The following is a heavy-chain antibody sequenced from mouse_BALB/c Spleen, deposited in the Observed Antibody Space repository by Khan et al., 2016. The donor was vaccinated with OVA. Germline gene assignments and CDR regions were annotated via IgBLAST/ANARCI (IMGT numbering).Heavy chain of an antibody. V-gene: IGHV2-5*01. D-gene: IGHD2-3*01. CDR3: SKTLCGYAMDY. CDR1: GFSLTTYG. CDR2: IWRGGST. J-gene: IGHJ4*01. Sequence: QVQLKESGPGLVQPSQSLSITCTVSGFSLTTYGVHWVRQSPGKGLEWLGVIWRGGSTDYNAHFMSRLSITKDNSKSQVFFKMNSLQDDDNAIYYFSKTLCGYAMDYWGHGTSVTVSS.